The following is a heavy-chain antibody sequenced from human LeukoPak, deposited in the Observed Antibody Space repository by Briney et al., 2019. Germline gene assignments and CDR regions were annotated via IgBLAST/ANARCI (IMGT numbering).Heavy chain of an antibody. CDR2: IKRKTVAGTT. D-gene: IGHD3-22*01. Sequence: GGSLRLSCAASGFTFNNAWMNWVRQAPGKGLEWVGRIKRKTVAGTTDYASPVKGRFTISRDDSKNTLYLGMNSLKAEDTAVYYCARGSNSDDSSDFDHWGQGALVTVSS. V-gene: IGHV3-15*01. CDR3: ARGSNSDDSSDFDH. J-gene: IGHJ4*02. CDR1: GFTFNNAW.